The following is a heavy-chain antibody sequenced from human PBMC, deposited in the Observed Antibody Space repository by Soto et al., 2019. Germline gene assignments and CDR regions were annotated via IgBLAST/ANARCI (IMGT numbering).Heavy chain of an antibody. CDR1: GGSISSSSYY. Sequence: QLQLQESGPGLVKPSETLSLTCTVSGGSISSSSYYWGWIRQPPGKGLEWIGSIYYSGSTYYNPSLKSRVTISVDTSKNQSSLKLSSVTAADTAVYYCARLRIAVAGTDYWGQGTLVTVSS. D-gene: IGHD6-19*01. CDR3: ARLRIAVAGTDY. J-gene: IGHJ4*02. V-gene: IGHV4-39*01. CDR2: IYYSGST.